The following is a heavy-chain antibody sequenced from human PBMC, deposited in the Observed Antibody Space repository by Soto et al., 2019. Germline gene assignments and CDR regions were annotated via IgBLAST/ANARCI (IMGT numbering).Heavy chain of an antibody. CDR1: GGSISSDNW. CDR3: ARASAASMLRGAIIN. CDR2: MYHSGST. V-gene: IGHV4-4*02. D-gene: IGHD3-10*01. J-gene: IGHJ4*02. Sequence: QVQLQESGPGLVKPSGTLSLTCAFSGGSISSDNWWTWVRQPPGKGLGWIGEMYHSGSTNYSPSLKSRVTISVDKSKNPFSLKLTSVTAADTALYYCARASAASMLRGAIINWGQGTLVTVSS.